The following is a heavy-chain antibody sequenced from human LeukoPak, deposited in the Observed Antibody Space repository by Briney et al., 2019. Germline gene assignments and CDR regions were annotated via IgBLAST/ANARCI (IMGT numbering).Heavy chain of an antibody. CDR1: GFTVSSNY. D-gene: IGHD4-17*01. CDR2: ISYDGSNK. J-gene: IGHJ4*02. CDR3: ARELNTVTALDY. V-gene: IGHV3-30-3*01. Sequence: GGSLRLSCAASGFTVSSNYMSWVRQAPGKGLEWVAVISYDGSNKYYADSVKGRFTISRDNSKNTLYLQMNSLRAEDTAVYYCARELNTVTALDYWGQGTLVTVSS.